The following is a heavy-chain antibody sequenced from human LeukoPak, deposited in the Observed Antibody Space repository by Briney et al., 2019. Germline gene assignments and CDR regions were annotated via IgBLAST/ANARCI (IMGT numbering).Heavy chain of an antibody. D-gene: IGHD4-17*01. CDR2: IIPLFGTA. J-gene: IGHJ5*02. CDR1: GGTFNNSA. CDR3: ARNVHGDYGSGWFDP. V-gene: IGHV1-69*05. Sequence: SLKVSCKTSGGTFNNSAISWVRQAPGHGLEWLGGIIPLFGTAGYAQTFQGRVTITKDESKRTVYLELTSLTSDDTAVYYCARNVHGDYGSGWFDPWGQGTLVSVSS.